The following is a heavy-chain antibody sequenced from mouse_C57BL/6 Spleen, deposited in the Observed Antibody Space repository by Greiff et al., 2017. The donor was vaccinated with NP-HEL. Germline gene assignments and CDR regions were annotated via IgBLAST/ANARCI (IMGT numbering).Heavy chain of an antibody. CDR2: INPNNGGT. CDR1: GYTFTDYN. Sequence: EVQLQQSGPELVKPGASVKIPCKASGYTFTDYNMDWVKQSHGKSLEWIGDINPNNGGTIYNQKFKGKATLTVDKSSSTAYMELRSLTSEDTAVYYCARLNYYGSRGGFAYWGQGTLVTVSA. J-gene: IGHJ3*01. V-gene: IGHV1-18*01. CDR3: ARLNYYGSRGGFAY. D-gene: IGHD1-1*01.